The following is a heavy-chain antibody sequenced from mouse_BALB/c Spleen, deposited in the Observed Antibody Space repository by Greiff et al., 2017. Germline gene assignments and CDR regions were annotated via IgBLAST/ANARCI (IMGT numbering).Heavy chain of an antibody. Sequence: EVKLMESGGGLVQPGGSRKLSCAASGFTFSSFGMHWVRQAPEKGLEWVAYISSGSSTIYYADTVKGRFTISRDNPKNTLFLQMTSLRSEDTAMYYCARGGAYYGNSYAMDYWGQGTSVTVSS. V-gene: IGHV5-17*02. CDR2: ISSGSSTI. CDR3: ARGGAYYGNSYAMDY. CDR1: GFTFSSFG. J-gene: IGHJ4*01. D-gene: IGHD2-10*01.